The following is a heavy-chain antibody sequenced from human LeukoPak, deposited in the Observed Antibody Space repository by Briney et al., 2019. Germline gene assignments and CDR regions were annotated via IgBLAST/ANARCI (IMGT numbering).Heavy chain of an antibody. Sequence: AGRSLRLSCAASGFTFVNYGFHCVRQAPVKALEWGAFISYNGNQKYGDSVKGRFTISRDNSKNTLYLQVNGLRPEDTAVYYCARDPLDISRWTNAFDIWGQGTMVSVS. CDR2: ISYNGNQ. CDR3: ARDPLDISRWTNAFDI. V-gene: IGHV3-30-3*01. D-gene: IGHD2-2*03. J-gene: IGHJ3*02. CDR1: GFTFVNYG.